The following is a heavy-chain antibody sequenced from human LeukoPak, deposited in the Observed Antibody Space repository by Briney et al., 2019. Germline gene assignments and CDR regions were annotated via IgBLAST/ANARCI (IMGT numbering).Heavy chain of an antibody. D-gene: IGHD4-23*01. Sequence: ASVKVSCRASRYTFTDYYMHWVRQAPGQGLEWMGWLNPNTLVTKYAQHFQGRVSMTWDTSISTGYMDLHSLTSDDTAVYYCARKDGGRDGMDVWGQGTTVTVSS. V-gene: IGHV1-2*02. CDR1: RYTFTDYY. CDR2: LNPNTLVT. CDR3: ARKDGGRDGMDV. J-gene: IGHJ6*02.